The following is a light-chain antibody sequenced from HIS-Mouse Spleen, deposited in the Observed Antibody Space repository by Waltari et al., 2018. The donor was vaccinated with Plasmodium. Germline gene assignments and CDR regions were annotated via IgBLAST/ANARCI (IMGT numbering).Light chain of an antibody. Sequence: QSALTQPASVSGSPGQSITISCTGTSSDVGSYNLVSWYQQHPGKAPKLMIYEGSKRPSGVPNRFLGSKSGNTASLTISGLQAEDEADYYCCSYAGSSTYVFGTGTKVTVL. CDR3: CSYAGSSTYV. J-gene: IGLJ1*01. CDR2: EGS. CDR1: SSDVGSYNL. V-gene: IGLV2-23*01.